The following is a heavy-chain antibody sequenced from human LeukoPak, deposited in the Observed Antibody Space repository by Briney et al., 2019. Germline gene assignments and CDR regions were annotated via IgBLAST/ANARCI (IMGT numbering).Heavy chain of an antibody. D-gene: IGHD1-20*01. V-gene: IGHV1-69*13. J-gene: IGHJ4*02. Sequence: ASVKVSCKASGGTFSSYAISWVRQAPGQGLEWMGGIIPIFGTANYAQKFQGRVTVTADESTSTAYMELSSLRSEDTAVYYCARNNWNDFEGLDYWGQGTLVTVSS. CDR1: GGTFSSYA. CDR3: ARNNWNDFEGLDY. CDR2: IIPIFGTA.